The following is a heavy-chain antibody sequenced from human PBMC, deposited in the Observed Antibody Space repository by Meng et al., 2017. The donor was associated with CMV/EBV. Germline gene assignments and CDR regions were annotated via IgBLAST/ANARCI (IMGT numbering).Heavy chain of an antibody. CDR1: GFTFSDYY. Sequence: GESLKISCAASGFTFSDYYMSWIRQAPGKGLEWVSYISSSGSTIYYADSVKGRFTISRDNAKNSLYLQMNSLRAEDTAVYYCARRRIVVVPAASRNWFDPWGQGTLVTVSS. CDR2: ISSSGSTI. V-gene: IGHV3-11*01. CDR3: ARRRIVVVPAASRNWFDP. D-gene: IGHD2-2*01. J-gene: IGHJ5*02.